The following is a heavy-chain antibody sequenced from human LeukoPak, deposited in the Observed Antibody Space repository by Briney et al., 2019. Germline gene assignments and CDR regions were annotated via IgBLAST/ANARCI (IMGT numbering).Heavy chain of an antibody. Sequence: GGSLRLSCAASGFSVSKKYMSWVRQAPGKGLEWVSVIYSGGDIYYADSVKGRFTISRDNSKNTQYLQMNSLRGEDTAVYYCAREAGDILTGGYMDVWGKGTTVIVSS. CDR2: IYSGGDI. V-gene: IGHV3-66*02. CDR1: GFSVSKKY. J-gene: IGHJ6*03. D-gene: IGHD3-9*01. CDR3: AREAGDILTGGYMDV.